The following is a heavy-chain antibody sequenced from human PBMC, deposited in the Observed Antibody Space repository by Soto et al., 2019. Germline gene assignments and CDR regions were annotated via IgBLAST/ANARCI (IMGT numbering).Heavy chain of an antibody. Sequence: PGESLKISCKGSGYSFTSYWIGWVRQMPGKGLEWMGIIYPGDSDTRYSPSFQGQVTISADKSISTAYLQWSSLKASDTAMYYCARHFYGSGSYFPTSFYYYYGMDVWGQGTTVTVSS. V-gene: IGHV5-51*01. J-gene: IGHJ6*02. CDR2: IYPGDSDT. CDR3: ARHFYGSGSYFPTSFYYYYGMDV. CDR1: GYSFTSYW. D-gene: IGHD3-10*01.